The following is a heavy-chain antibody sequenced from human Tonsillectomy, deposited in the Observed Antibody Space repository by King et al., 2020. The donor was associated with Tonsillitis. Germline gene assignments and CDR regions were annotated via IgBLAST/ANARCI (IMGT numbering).Heavy chain of an antibody. CDR1: GFTFSTYS. V-gene: IGHV3-21*01. J-gene: IGHJ6*02. CDR3: ARDGGPGLSNTGFGMDV. Sequence: VQLVESGGGLVKPGGSLRLCCAASGFTFSTYSMNWVRQAPGKGLEWVSSISGSSYYIYYADSVKGRFTISRDNAKNSVCLQTNSLRAEDTGVYFCARDGGPGLSNTGFGMDVWGQGTTVTVSS. CDR2: ISGSSYYI. D-gene: IGHD3-16*01.